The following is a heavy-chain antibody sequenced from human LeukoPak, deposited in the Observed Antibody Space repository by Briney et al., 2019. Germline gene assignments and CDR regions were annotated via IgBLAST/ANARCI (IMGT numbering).Heavy chain of an antibody. J-gene: IGHJ4*02. D-gene: IGHD3-10*01. CDR2: ISYDGSNK. V-gene: IGHV3-30-3*01. CDR1: GFTFSSYA. CDR3: VMGDGSGAVGY. Sequence: PGRSLRLSCAASGFTFSSYAMHWVRQAPGKGLEWVAVISYDGSNKYYADSVKGRFTISRDNSKNTLYLQMNSLRAEDTAVYYCVMGDGSGAVGYWGQGTLVPVSS.